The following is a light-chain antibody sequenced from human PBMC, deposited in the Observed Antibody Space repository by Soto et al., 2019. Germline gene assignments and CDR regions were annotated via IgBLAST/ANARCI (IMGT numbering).Light chain of an antibody. J-gene: IGKJ1*01. V-gene: IGKV1-5*01. Sequence: EIQMTQSPASLSASVGDRVSITCRASQSISTWLAWYQQQPGGAPRLLIYDASSLQSGVPSRFSGNGSGTEYTLTICSLQLDEFSSFYCQHYYNYPSTFGNGAK. CDR2: DAS. CDR1: QSISTW. CDR3: QHYYNYPST.